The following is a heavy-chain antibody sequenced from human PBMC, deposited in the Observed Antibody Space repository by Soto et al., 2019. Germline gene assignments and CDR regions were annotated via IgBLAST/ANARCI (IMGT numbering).Heavy chain of an antibody. V-gene: IGHV4-59*01. CDR1: GVSISGYY. CDR3: AVGHTSGSYYGHALF. CDR2: IYSSGTT. D-gene: IGHD1-26*01. J-gene: IGHJ4*02. Sequence: SETLSLTCTVSGVSISGYYWSWIRQPPGKGLEWIGYIYSSGTTNYNPSLKSRVTISLDTSKNQFSPKLTSVTAADTAVYYCAVGHTSGSYYGHALFWGQGTLVTVSS.